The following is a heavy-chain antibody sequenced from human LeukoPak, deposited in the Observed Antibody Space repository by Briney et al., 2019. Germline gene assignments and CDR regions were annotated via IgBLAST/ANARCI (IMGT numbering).Heavy chain of an antibody. J-gene: IGHJ4*02. Sequence: GGSLRLSCAASGFTFSSYAVSWVRQAPGKGLEWVSAISGSGGSTYYADSVKGRFTISRDNSKNTLYLQMNSLRAEDTAVYYCAKDFRAAWIAGGFDYWGQGTLVTVSS. V-gene: IGHV3-23*01. D-gene: IGHD2-21*01. CDR3: AKDFRAAWIAGGFDY. CDR2: ISGSGGST. CDR1: GFTFSSYA.